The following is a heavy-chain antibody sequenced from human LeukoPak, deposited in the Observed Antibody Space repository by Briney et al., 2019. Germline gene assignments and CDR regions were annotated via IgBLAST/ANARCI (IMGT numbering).Heavy chain of an antibody. D-gene: IGHD3-3*01. CDR3: ARARGVTIFGVGIDDAFDI. CDR1: GFTFSSYS. Sequence: GGSLRLSCAASGFTFSSYSMTWVRQAPGKGLEWVSYISSGSSTIYYADSVKGRFTISRDNAKNSLYLQMNSLRAEDTAVYYCARARGVTIFGVGIDDAFDIWGQGTMVTVSS. CDR2: ISSGSSTI. V-gene: IGHV3-48*04. J-gene: IGHJ3*02.